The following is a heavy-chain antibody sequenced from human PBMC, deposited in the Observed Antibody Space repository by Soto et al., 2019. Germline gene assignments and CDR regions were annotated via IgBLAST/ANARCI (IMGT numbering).Heavy chain of an antibody. CDR3: ARASATIAAAAIFDY. V-gene: IGHV4-4*02. CDR2: IYQSGST. J-gene: IGHJ4*02. CDR1: GGAISSSKW. Sequence: QVQLQESGPGLVKPSGTLSLTCAVSGGAISSSKWWSWVRQPPGKGLEWIGEIYQSGSTNYNPSLESRVRMLVDKSRHQFSLKLTSVSAADTAVYYCARASATIAAAAIFDYWGQGTLVTVSS. D-gene: IGHD6-13*01.